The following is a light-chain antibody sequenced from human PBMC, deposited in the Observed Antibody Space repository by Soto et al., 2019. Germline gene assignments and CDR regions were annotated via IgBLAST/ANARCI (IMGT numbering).Light chain of an antibody. CDR1: SSDVGGYNY. CDR3: SSYTSSSKNV. V-gene: IGLV2-14*01. Sequence: QAVLTQPASVSGSPGQSITISCTGTSSDVGGYNYVSWYQQHPGKAPKLMIYEVSNRPSGVSNRFSGPKSGNTASLTISGLQAEDEADYYCSSYTSSSKNVFGTGTKLTVL. J-gene: IGLJ1*01. CDR2: EVS.